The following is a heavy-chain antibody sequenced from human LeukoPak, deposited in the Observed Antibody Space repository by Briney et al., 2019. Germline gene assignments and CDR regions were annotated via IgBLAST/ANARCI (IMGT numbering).Heavy chain of an antibody. J-gene: IGHJ3*02. CDR3: AKVRVVGASDAYDI. V-gene: IGHV3-23*01. CDR2: ISGTGGST. D-gene: IGHD1-26*01. CDR1: GFTLSSYA. Sequence: PGGSLRLSCAASGFTLSSYAINWVRQTPGKGLEWVSAISGTGGSTYYGDSVKGRFTISRDNSKNTLYLQMNSLRAEDTAVYYCAKVRVVGASDAYDIWGQGTMVTVSS.